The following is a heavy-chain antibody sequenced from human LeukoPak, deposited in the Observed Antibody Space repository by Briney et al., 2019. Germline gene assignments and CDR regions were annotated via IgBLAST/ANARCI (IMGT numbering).Heavy chain of an antibody. CDR2: IYSGGST. V-gene: IGHV3-53*01. CDR1: GFTVSSNY. Sequence: HPGGSLRLSCAASGFTVSSNYMSWVRQAPGKGLEWVSVIYSGGSTYYADSVKGRFTISRDNSKNTVYLQMNSLRVEDTAVYYCAKSLYGGCDYWGQGTVVTVSS. J-gene: IGHJ4*02. CDR3: AKSLYGGCDY. D-gene: IGHD3-16*02.